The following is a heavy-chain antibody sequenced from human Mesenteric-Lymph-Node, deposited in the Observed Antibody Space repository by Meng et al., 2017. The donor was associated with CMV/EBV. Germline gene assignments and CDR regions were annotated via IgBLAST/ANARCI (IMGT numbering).Heavy chain of an antibody. J-gene: IGHJ4*02. V-gene: IGHV4-30-4*08. CDR2: IYSTGNT. CDR3: AREVQVSDPWAYFFDY. D-gene: IGHD2-8*01. Sequence: AISSGDYYWTWSRQPPGRGLEWIGYIYSTGNTYYDPSLQSRVTISIDTSKNHFSLNLNSVTAADTAVYYCAREVQVSDPWAYFFDYWSQGTLVTVSS. CDR1: AISSGDYY.